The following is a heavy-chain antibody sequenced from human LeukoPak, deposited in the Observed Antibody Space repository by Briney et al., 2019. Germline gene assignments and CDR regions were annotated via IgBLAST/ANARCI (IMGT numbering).Heavy chain of an antibody. J-gene: IGHJ4*02. D-gene: IGHD3-22*01. Sequence: GGSLRLSCAASGFTFSSYWMSWVRQAPGKGLEWVANIKKDGSEKYYVDSVKGRLTISRDNAKNSLYLQMNSLRAEDTAVYYCARDLYRIVVVPHYFDYWGQGTLVTVSS. CDR1: GFTFSSYW. CDR2: IKKDGSEK. V-gene: IGHV3-7*01. CDR3: ARDLYRIVVVPHYFDY.